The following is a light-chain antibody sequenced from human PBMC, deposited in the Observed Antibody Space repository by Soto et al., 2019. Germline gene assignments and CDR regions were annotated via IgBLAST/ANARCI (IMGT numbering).Light chain of an antibody. CDR3: QHYNGWPLT. CDR1: QSVTNT. J-gene: IGKJ4*01. V-gene: IGKV3-15*01. Sequence: EIVMTQSRATLSVSPGERAILSCRASQSVTNTLAWYLQKPGQAPRLLIYGTSTRATGIPARFSGSGSGTDLTLTISSLQSEDSAVYYCQHYNGWPLTFGGGTKVEI. CDR2: GTS.